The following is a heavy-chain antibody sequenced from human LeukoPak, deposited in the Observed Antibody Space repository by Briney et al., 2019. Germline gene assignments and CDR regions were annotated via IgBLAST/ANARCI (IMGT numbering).Heavy chain of an antibody. J-gene: IGHJ4*02. CDR1: GGSISSHY. D-gene: IGHD3-22*01. CDR3: ARGHYYDTSGDY. Sequence: SETLSLTCTVFGGSISSHYWSWIRQPPGKGLEWIGYIDYSGSTNYNPSLKSRVTISVDTSKNQFSLNLSSVTAADTAVYYCARGHYYDTSGDYWGQGTLVTVSP. V-gene: IGHV4-59*11. CDR2: IDYSGST.